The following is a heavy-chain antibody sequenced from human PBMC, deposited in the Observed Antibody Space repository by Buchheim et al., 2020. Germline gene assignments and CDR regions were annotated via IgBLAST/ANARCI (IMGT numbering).Heavy chain of an antibody. CDR2: IKQDGSEK. CDR1: GFTFSSYW. Sequence: EVQLVESGGGLVQPGGSLRLSCAASGFTFSSYWMSWVRQAPGKGLEWVANIKQDGSEKYYVDSVKGRFTISRDNAKNSLYLQMNSLRAEDTAVYYCARESTIFGVVIIQYYYYGMDVWGQGTT. D-gene: IGHD3-3*01. V-gene: IGHV3-7*01. J-gene: IGHJ6*02. CDR3: ARESTIFGVVIIQYYYYGMDV.